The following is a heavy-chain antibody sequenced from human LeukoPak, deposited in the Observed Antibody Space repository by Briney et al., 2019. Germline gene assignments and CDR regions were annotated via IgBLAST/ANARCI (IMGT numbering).Heavy chain of an antibody. J-gene: IGHJ4*02. CDR2: IYYSGTT. CDR3: ARQRGYCSGGSCYRTPHFDY. V-gene: IGHV4-39*01. Sequence: KPSETLSLTCTVSGGSISSSSAYYRGWIRQPPGKGLEWIGSIYYSGTTYYNPSLKSRVTISVDTSKNYFSLKLSSVTAADTAVYYCARQRGYCSGGSCYRTPHFDYWGQGTLVTVSS. D-gene: IGHD2-15*01. CDR1: GGSISSSSAYY.